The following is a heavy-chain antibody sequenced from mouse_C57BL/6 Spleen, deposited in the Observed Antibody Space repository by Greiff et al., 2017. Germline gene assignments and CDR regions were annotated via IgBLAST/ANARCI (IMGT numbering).Heavy chain of an antibody. CDR1: GYTFTDYE. CDR3: SANWEGY. Sequence: QVQLQQSGAELVRPGASVTLSCKASGYTFTDYEMHWVKQTPVHGLEWIGAIDPETGGTAYNQKFKGKAILTADKSASTAYMELRSLTSEDSAVYYCSANWEGYWGQGTTLTVSS. V-gene: IGHV1-15*01. CDR2: IDPETGGT. D-gene: IGHD4-1*01. J-gene: IGHJ2*01.